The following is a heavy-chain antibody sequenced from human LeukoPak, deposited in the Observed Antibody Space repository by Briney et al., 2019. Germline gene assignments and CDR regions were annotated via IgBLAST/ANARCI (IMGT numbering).Heavy chain of an antibody. Sequence: AASVTVSRKASGYTFTGYYMHWVRQAPGQGLEWMGWINPNSGGTNYAQKFQGRVTMTRDTSISTAYMELSRLRSDDTAVYYCAKEPGGIAAAGSTQELDYWGQGTLVTVSS. D-gene: IGHD6-13*01. CDR3: AKEPGGIAAAGSTQELDY. J-gene: IGHJ4*02. V-gene: IGHV1-2*02. CDR1: GYTFTGYY. CDR2: INPNSGGT.